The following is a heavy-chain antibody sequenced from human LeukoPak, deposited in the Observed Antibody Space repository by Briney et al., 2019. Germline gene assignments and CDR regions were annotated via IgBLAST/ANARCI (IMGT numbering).Heavy chain of an antibody. CDR2: ISPSGST. J-gene: IGHJ4*02. Sequence: SGTLSLTCDVSDVSIFRSNWWSWVRQPPGKGLFWIGQISPSGSTNYSPSLKSRVTISVDKSKTQFSLKLSSVTAADTAVSYCARATYDYVWGSYRWDYYFDYWGQGTLVTVSS. CDR1: DVSIFRSNW. CDR3: ARATYDYVWGSYRWDYYFDY. V-gene: IGHV4-4*02. D-gene: IGHD3-16*02.